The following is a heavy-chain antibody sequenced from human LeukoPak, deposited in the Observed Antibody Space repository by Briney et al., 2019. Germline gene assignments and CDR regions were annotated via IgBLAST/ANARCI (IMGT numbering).Heavy chain of an antibody. CDR3: ARALGEQQLVNWFDP. CDR2: ISSSGSTR. J-gene: IGHJ5*02. D-gene: IGHD6-13*01. Sequence: GGSLRLSCAASGFSFSSYEMNWVRQAPGKGLEWVSYISSSGSTRYYADSVKGRFTISRDNAKNSLYLQMNSLRAEDTAVYYRARALGEQQLVNWFDPWGQGTLVTVSS. CDR1: GFSFSSYE. V-gene: IGHV3-48*03.